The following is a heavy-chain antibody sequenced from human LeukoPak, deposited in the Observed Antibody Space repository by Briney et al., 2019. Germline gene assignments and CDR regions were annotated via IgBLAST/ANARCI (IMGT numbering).Heavy chain of an antibody. CDR3: AIGLRGNYDFWSGYLPHNYYYGMDV. CDR2: ISPICGTA. D-gene: IGHD3-3*01. CDR1: GGTFNSYA. J-gene: IGHJ6*02. V-gene: IGHV1-69*13. Sequence: SVKVCCKASGGTFNSYAVSWMRQAPGQWLEWMGGISPICGTANYAQKFQGRVTITADESTSTAYMELSSLRSEDTAVYYCAIGLRGNYDFWSGYLPHNYYYGMDVWGQGTTVTVSS.